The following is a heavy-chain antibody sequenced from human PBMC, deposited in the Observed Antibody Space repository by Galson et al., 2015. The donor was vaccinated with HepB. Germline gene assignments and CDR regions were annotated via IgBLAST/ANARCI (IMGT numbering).Heavy chain of an antibody. CDR2: ISGSGSNT. D-gene: IGHD3-3*01. CDR3: AKVQGSGVVIMGVGRLIYD. Sequence: SLRLSCAASGFTFSSYAMNWVRQAPGKGLEWVSAISGSGSNTYYADSVKGRFTISRDNSKNTLYLQMNSLRAEDTAVYYCAKVQGSGVVIMGVGRLIYDWGQGTLVTASS. J-gene: IGHJ4*02. V-gene: IGHV3-23*01. CDR1: GFTFSSYA.